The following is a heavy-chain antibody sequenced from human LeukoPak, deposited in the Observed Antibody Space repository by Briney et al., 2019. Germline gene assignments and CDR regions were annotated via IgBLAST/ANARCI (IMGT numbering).Heavy chain of an antibody. CDR1: GFTFSDYY. J-gene: IGHJ3*02. CDR3: ARGIAARLDAFDI. Sequence: GGSLRLSCAASGFTFSDYYMSWIRQAPGQGLEWVSYISSSGSTIYYADSVKGRFTISRDNAKNSLYPQMNSLRAEDTAVYYCARGIAARLDAFDIWGQGTMVTVSS. CDR2: ISSSGSTI. D-gene: IGHD6-6*01. V-gene: IGHV3-11*04.